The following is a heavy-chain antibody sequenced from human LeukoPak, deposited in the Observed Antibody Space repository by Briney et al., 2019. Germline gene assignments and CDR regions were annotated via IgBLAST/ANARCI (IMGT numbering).Heavy chain of an antibody. CDR2: IYYSGST. V-gene: IGHV4-39*07. D-gene: IGHD3-16*01. Sequence: SETLSLTCTVSGGSISSSSYYWGWIRQPPGKGLEWIGSIYYSGSTYYNPSLKSRVTISVDTSKDQFSLKLSSVTAADTAVYYCARDIRFRATAFDIWGQGTMVTVSS. J-gene: IGHJ3*02. CDR1: GGSISSSSYY. CDR3: ARDIRFRATAFDI.